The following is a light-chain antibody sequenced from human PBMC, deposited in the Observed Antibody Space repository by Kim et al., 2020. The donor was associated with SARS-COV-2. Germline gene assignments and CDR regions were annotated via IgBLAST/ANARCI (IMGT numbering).Light chain of an antibody. V-gene: IGKV1-9*01. CDR3: QQLNSYPRT. J-gene: IGKJ2*01. Sequence: DIQLTQSPSFLPASVGDRVTITCRASQGISSYLAWYQQKPGKAPKLLIYVASTLQSGVPSRFSGSGSGTEFTLTISSLQSEDFATYYCQQLNSYPRTLGQGTKREI. CDR2: VAS. CDR1: QGISSY.